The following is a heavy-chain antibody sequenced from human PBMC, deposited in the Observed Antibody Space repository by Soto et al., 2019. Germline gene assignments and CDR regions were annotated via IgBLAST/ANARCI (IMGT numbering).Heavy chain of an antibody. CDR2: ISSTTHYI. V-gene: IGHV3-21*06. CDR3: ARESEDLTSNFDY. CDR1: GFTFTRYS. Sequence: EVQLVESGGGLVKPGGSLRLSCAASGFTFTRYSMNWVRQAPGKGLEWVSSISSTTHYIYYADSMRGRFIISRDNAKNAVYLEMNSLRAEDTAVYYCARESEDLTSNFDYWGQGTLVTVSS. J-gene: IGHJ4*02.